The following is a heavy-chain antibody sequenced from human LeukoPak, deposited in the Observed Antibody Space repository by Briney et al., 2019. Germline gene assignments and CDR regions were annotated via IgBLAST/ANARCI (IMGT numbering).Heavy chain of an antibody. Sequence: SETLSLTCTVSGGSISSGGYYWSWIRQHPGKGLEWIGYIYYSGSTYYSPSLKSRVTISVDTSKNQFSLKLSSVTAADTAVYYCARAAKWEPPFFDYWGQGTLVTVSS. V-gene: IGHV4-31*03. CDR3: ARAAKWEPPFFDY. D-gene: IGHD1-26*01. CDR2: IYYSGST. CDR1: GGSISSGGYY. J-gene: IGHJ4*02.